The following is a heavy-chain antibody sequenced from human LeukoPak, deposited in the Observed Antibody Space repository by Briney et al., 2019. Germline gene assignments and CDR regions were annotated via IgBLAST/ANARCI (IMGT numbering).Heavy chain of an antibody. CDR3: ARFDYYYYYMDV. V-gene: IGHV3-53*01. Sequence: PGGSLRLSCAASGFTVSSNYMSWVRQAPGKGLEWVSVIYSGGSTYYADSVKGRFTISRDNSKNTLYLQMNSLRADDTAVYYCARFDYYYYYMDVWGKGTTVTVSS. J-gene: IGHJ6*03. CDR2: IYSGGST. CDR1: GFTVSSNY. D-gene: IGHD3-16*01.